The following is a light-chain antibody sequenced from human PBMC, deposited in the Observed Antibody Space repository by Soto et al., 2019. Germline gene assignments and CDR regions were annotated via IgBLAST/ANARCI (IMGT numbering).Light chain of an antibody. V-gene: IGKV1-39*01. Sequence: DIQMTQSPSSLSASVGDRVTITCRASQSISSYLNWYQQKPGKAPKLLIYAASSLQSGGPSRFRGSGSGTDFPLTISSLQPEDFATYYCQQSYSTPRTFGQGTKVEIK. CDR3: QQSYSTPRT. CDR1: QSISSY. J-gene: IGKJ1*01. CDR2: AAS.